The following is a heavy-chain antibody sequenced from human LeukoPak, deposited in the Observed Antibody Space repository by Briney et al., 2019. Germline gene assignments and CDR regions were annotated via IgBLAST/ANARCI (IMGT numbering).Heavy chain of an antibody. CDR1: GYTFTSYG. V-gene: IGHV1-18*01. CDR3: ARAGYSSSWLKYNWFDP. J-gene: IGHJ5*02. CDR2: ISAYNGNT. D-gene: IGHD6-13*01. Sequence: ASVKVSCKASGYTFTSYGISWVRQAPGQGLEWMGWISAYNGNTNYAQKLQGRVTMTTDTSTSTAYMELRSLRSDDTAVYYCARAGYSSSWLKYNWFDPWGQGTLVTVSS.